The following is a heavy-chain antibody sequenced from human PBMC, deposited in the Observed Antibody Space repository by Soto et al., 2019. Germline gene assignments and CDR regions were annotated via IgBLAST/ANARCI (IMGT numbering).Heavy chain of an antibody. V-gene: IGHV3-30*18. D-gene: IGHD3-10*01. CDR1: GFTFSSYG. J-gene: IGHJ5*02. CDR2: ISYDGSNK. CDR3: AKDEGVLWFGEFLNWFDP. Sequence: QVQLVESGGGVVQPGRSLRLSCAASGFTFSSYGMHWVRQAPGKGLGWVAVISYDGSNKYYADSVKGRFTISRDNSKNTLYLQMNSLRAEDTAVYYCAKDEGVLWFGEFLNWFDPWGQGTLVTVSS.